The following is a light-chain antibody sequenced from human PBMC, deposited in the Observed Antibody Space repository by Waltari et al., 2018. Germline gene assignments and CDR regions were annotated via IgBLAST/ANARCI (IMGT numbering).Light chain of an antibody. V-gene: IGLV3-1*01. J-gene: IGLJ2*01. CDR2: EDN. Sequence: SFELTQPPSVSVSPGQTASISCSGDTLGDEFVCWYQQKPGQSPLLVIYEDNQPPSGIPERFSGSNSGNTATLTISGTQAVDEADYYCQAWVSSTGVVFGGGTKLTVL. CDR1: TLGDEF. CDR3: QAWVSSTGVV.